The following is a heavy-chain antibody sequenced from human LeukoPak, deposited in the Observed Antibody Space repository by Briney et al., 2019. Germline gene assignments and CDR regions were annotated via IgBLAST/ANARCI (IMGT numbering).Heavy chain of an antibody. D-gene: IGHD3-3*01. Sequence: ASVKVSCKASGYAFTGYYMHWVRQAPGQGLEWMGWINPNSGGTNYAQKFQGRVTMTRDTSISTAYMELSRLRSDDTAVYYCAREKTSLRFLEWLLYLWGQGTLVTVSS. CDR1: GYAFTGYY. CDR2: INPNSGGT. J-gene: IGHJ4*02. V-gene: IGHV1-2*02. CDR3: AREKTSLRFLEWLLYL.